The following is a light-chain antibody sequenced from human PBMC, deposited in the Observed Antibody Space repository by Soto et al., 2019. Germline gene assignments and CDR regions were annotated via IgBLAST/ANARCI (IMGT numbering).Light chain of an antibody. J-gene: IGLJ1*01. Sequence: QSVLTQPPSASGSPGQSVTISCTGSNSDVGGYNYVSWYQQYPGKAPRLIIYEVSERPSGVTDRFSGSKSGNTTSLTVAGLQTADEADYYCSSYAGSNWYVFGTGTKLTVL. CDR3: SSYAGSNWYV. CDR1: NSDVGGYNY. V-gene: IGLV2-8*01. CDR2: EVS.